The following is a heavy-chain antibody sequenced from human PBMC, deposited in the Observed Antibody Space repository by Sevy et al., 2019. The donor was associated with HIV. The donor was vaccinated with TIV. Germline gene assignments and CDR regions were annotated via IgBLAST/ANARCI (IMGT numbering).Heavy chain of an antibody. CDR1: NFSISSGYY. Sequence: SETLSLTCGVSNFSISSGYYWGWIRQTPGKGLEWIGNTDHGGSTYYNPSLMSRVAISVDTSTNKLSLRLSSVTAADTAVYYCAGQSGGDRLDYYGMDVWGQGTTVTVSS. CDR3: AGQSGGDRLDYYGMDV. CDR2: TDHGGST. V-gene: IGHV4-38-2*01. J-gene: IGHJ6*02. D-gene: IGHD2-21*02.